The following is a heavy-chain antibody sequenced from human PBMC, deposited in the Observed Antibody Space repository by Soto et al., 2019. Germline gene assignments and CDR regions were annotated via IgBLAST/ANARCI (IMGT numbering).Heavy chain of an antibody. CDR2: IIPILGIA. CDR1: GGTFSSYT. V-gene: IGHV1-69*02. CDR3: ARGPVNDYGATDAFDI. D-gene: IGHD4-17*01. J-gene: IGHJ3*02. Sequence: QVQLVQSGAEVKKPGSSVKVSCKASGGTFSSYTISWVRQAPGQGLEWMGRIIPILGIANYAQKFQGRVTITADKSTSTAYMELSSLRSEDTAVYYCARGPVNDYGATDAFDIWGQGTMVTVSS.